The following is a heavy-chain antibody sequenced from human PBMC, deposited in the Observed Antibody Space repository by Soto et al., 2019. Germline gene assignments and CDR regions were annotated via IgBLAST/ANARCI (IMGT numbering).Heavy chain of an antibody. Sequence: PGGSLRLSCAASGVTFSSYSMNWVRQAPGKGLEWVSCISSTSSYIYYADSVKGRFTISRDNAKNTLYLQMNSLRAEDTAVYYCASPPQEYDSSGYFDYWGQGTLVTVSS. J-gene: IGHJ4*02. D-gene: IGHD3-22*01. CDR1: GVTFSSYS. V-gene: IGHV3-21*01. CDR2: ISSTSSYI. CDR3: ASPPQEYDSSGYFDY.